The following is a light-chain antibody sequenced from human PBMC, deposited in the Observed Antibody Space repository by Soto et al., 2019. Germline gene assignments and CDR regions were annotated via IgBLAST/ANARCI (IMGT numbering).Light chain of an antibody. CDR1: QSVSSSF. CDR3: QQSFNIPVT. Sequence: EIVLTQSPGTLSLSPWEIATLSCRASQSVSSSFLAWYQQKVGQAPRLLIYGASSRATGIPDRFSGSGSGTDFTLSISRLEPEDFATYYCQQSFNIPVTFGQGTRLEIK. CDR2: GAS. J-gene: IGKJ5*01. V-gene: IGKV3-20*01.